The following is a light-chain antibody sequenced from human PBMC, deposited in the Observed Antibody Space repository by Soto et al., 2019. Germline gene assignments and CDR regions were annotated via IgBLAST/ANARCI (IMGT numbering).Light chain of an antibody. J-gene: IGLJ2*01. CDR1: SSDVGAYNY. V-gene: IGLV2-14*03. Sequence: QSVLTQPASVSGSPGQSITISCTGTSSDVGAYNYVSWYQQHPDKAPKLLIYEVSNRPSGVSNRFSGSKSGDTASLIISGLQAEDEAEYICSSYSSSSTLLFGGGTKLTVL. CDR3: SSYSSSSTLL. CDR2: EVS.